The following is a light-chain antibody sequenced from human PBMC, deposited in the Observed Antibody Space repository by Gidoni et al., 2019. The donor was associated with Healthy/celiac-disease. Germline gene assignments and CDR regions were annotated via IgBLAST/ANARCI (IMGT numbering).Light chain of an antibody. CDR2: ECS. CDR3: CSYAGSSTHV. V-gene: IGLV2-23*01. Sequence: SALTQPASVSGSLGQSITISCTGTSSDVGSYNLVSWYQQHPGKAPKLMIYECSKRPSGVSNRFSGSKSGNTASLTIAGLQAEDEADYYCCSYAGSSTHVFGTGTKVTVL. CDR1: SSDVGSYNL. J-gene: IGLJ1*01.